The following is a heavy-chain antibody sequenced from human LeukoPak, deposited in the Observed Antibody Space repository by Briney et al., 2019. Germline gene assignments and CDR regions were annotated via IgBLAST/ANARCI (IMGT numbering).Heavy chain of an antibody. CDR3: AKGFGSVWSEFDN. CDR1: GFSFSNYG. D-gene: IGHD6-19*01. Sequence: PGTSLRLSXAASGFSFSNYGMHWVRQAPGKGLEWMALIYHDGSNKYYADAVKGRFTISRDNSKNTLYVQMNSLRAEDTAVYYCAKGFGSVWSEFDNWGQGTLVIVSS. J-gene: IGHJ4*02. CDR2: IYHDGSNK. V-gene: IGHV3-33*06.